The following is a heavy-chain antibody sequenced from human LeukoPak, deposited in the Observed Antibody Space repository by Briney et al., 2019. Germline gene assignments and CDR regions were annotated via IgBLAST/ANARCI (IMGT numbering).Heavy chain of an antibody. J-gene: IGHJ4*02. CDR3: ARHESGGFNIDY. CDR1: GGSISSYY. V-gene: IGHV4-59*08. CDR2: IYYSGST. D-gene: IGHD2-15*01. Sequence: PSETLSLTCTVSGGSISSYYWSWIRQPPGKGLEWIGYIYYSGSTNYNPSLKSRVTISVDTSKNQFSLKLSSVTAADTAVYYCARHESGGFNIDYWGQGTLVTVSS.